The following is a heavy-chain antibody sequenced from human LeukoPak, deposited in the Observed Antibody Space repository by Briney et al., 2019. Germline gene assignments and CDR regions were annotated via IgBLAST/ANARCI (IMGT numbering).Heavy chain of an antibody. CDR1: GGSISSYY. J-gene: IGHJ5*02. CDR3: SRAVLGDGHNWIDH. CDR2: IYYSGST. D-gene: IGHD5-24*01. V-gene: IGHV4-59*01. Sequence: SETLSLTCTVSGGSISSYYWSWIRQPPGKGLEWIGYIYYSGSTNYNPSLKSRVTISVDTSKKQFSLELSSVTAADTAVYYCSRAVLGDGHNWIDHWGQGTLVTVSS.